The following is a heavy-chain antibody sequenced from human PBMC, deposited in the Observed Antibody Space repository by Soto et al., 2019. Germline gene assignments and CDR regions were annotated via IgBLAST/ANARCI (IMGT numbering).Heavy chain of an antibody. Sequence: LRLSCAASGFTFSNAWMSWVRQAPGKGLEWVGRIKSKTDGGTTDYAAPVKGRFTISRDDSKNTLYLQMNSLKTEDTAVYYCTTAYGDYEGDAFDIWGQGTMVTVSS. D-gene: IGHD4-17*01. CDR1: GFTFSNAW. V-gene: IGHV3-15*01. CDR3: TTAYGDYEGDAFDI. J-gene: IGHJ3*02. CDR2: IKSKTDGGTT.